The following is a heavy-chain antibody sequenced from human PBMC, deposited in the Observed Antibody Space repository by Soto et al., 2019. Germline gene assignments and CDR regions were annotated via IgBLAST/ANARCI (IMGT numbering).Heavy chain of an antibody. Sequence: SVKVSCKASGGTFSSYAISWVRQAPGQGLEWMGGIIPIFGTANYAQKFQGRVTITADESTSTAYMELSSLRSEDTAVYYCARERITIFGVVINAPYYYYGMDVWGQGTTVTVSS. D-gene: IGHD3-3*01. CDR3: ARERITIFGVVINAPYYYYGMDV. J-gene: IGHJ6*02. V-gene: IGHV1-69*13. CDR1: GGTFSSYA. CDR2: IIPIFGTA.